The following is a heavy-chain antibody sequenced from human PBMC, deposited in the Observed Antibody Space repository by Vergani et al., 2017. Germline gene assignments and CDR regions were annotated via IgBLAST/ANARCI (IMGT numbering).Heavy chain of an antibody. J-gene: IGHJ6*02. CDR1: GGSISSGDYY. CDR3: ARDRDYYGSGSRRDYYYYGMDV. CDR2: IYYSGST. V-gene: IGHV4-30-4*01. D-gene: IGHD3-10*01. Sequence: QVQLQESGPGLVKPSQTLSLTCTVSGGSISSGDYYWSWIRQPPGKGLEWIGYIYYSGSTYYNPSLKSRVTISVDTSKNQFSLKLSSVTAADTAVYSCARDRDYYGSGSRRDYYYYGMDVWGQGTTVTVSS.